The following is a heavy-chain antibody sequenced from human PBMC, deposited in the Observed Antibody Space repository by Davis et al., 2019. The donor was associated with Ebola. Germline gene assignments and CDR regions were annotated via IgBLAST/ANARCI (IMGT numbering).Heavy chain of an antibody. J-gene: IGHJ4*02. CDR1: GFTFSSYG. CDR3: ARPGSYLRAGPAYYFDY. CDR2: ISYDGSNK. Sequence: GESLKISCAASGFTFSSYGMHWVRQAPGKGLEWVAVISYDGSNKYYADSVKGRFTISRDNSKNTLYLQMNSLRAEDTAVYYCARPGSYLRAGPAYYFDYWGQGTLVTVSS. V-gene: IGHV3-30*03. D-gene: IGHD1-26*01.